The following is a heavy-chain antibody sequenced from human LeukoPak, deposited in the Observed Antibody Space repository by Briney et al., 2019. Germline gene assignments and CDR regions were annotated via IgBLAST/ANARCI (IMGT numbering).Heavy chain of an antibody. J-gene: IGHJ4*02. CDR1: GYTFTGYY. CDR2: INPNSGGT. V-gene: IGHV1-2*06. CDR3: ASEAYYYDSSGYYYLK. D-gene: IGHD3-22*01. Sequence: WASVKVSCKASGYTFTGYYMHWVRQAPGQGLEWMGRINPNSGGTNYAQKFQGRVTMTRDTSISTAYMELSRLRSDDTAVYYCASEAYYYDSSGYYYLKWGQGTLVTVSS.